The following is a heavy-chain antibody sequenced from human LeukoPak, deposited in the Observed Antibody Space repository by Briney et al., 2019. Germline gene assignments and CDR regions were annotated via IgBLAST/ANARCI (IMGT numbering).Heavy chain of an antibody. V-gene: IGHV1-8*01. D-gene: IGHD3-22*01. Sequence: ASVKVSCKASGYTFTSYDINWVRQATGQGLEWMGWMNPNSGNTGYAQKFQGRFTMTRNTSISTAYMELSSLRSEDTAVYYCARAYYYDSSGYSTYYFDYWGQGTLVTVSS. CDR3: ARAYYYDSSGYSTYYFDY. CDR1: GYTFTSYD. J-gene: IGHJ4*02. CDR2: MNPNSGNT.